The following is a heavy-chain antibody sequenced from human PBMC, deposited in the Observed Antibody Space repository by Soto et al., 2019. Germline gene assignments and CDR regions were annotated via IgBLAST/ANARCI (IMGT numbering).Heavy chain of an antibody. V-gene: IGHV1-46*01. CDR1: GYTFTTYY. CDR2: INPSGGST. D-gene: IGHD4-17*01. J-gene: IGHJ5*02. CDR3: ARVVVPTTATTSNWFDP. Sequence: ASVKVSCKASGYTFTTYYLHWVRQAPGQGLEWMGIINPSGGSTNYAQRFQGRVTMTSDTSTSTVYMELSSLRADDTAVYYCARVVVPTTATTSNWFDPWGQGTLVTVSS.